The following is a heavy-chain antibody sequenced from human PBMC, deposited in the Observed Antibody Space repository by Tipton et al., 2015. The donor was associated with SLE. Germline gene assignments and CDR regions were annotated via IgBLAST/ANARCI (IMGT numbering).Heavy chain of an antibody. V-gene: IGHV4-59*01. J-gene: IGHJ6*02. Sequence: LRLSCTVSGGSISSYYWSWIRQPPGKGLEWIGYIYYSGSTNYNPSLKSRVTISVDTSKNQFSLKLSSVTAADTAVYYCVRDTLQEVYYGMDVWGQGTTVTVSS. CDR1: GGSISSYY. CDR3: VRDTLQEVYYGMDV. CDR2: IYYSGST.